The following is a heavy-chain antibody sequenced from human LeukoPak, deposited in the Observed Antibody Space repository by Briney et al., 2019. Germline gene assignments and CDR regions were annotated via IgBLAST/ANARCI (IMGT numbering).Heavy chain of an antibody. CDR3: AKIAQFTAATGTGLES. Sequence: GGSLRLSCAASGFTFSLYGMHWVRQAPGKGLDWVAVIGYDGIYTYYSDSVKGRFTISRDNSKNTMYLQMNSLRAEDTAVYYCAKIAQFTAATGTGLESWGQVTLVTVSP. CDR2: IGYDGIYT. V-gene: IGHV3-33*06. D-gene: IGHD6-13*01. CDR1: GFTFSLYG. J-gene: IGHJ4*02.